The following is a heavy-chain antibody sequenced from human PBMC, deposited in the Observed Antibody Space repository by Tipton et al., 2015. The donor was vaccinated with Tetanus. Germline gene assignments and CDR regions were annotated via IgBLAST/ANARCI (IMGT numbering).Heavy chain of an antibody. J-gene: IGHJ4*02. D-gene: IGHD5-12*01. Sequence: GLVKPSETLSLTCTVSGGSVRGGDYSWNWIRQPPGKGLEWLANVSYSGRTNSNYFLKSRITVSLDASKNQFSLRLTSVTAADTAVYYCARLREIVRRSGWAFDYWGQGILVSVAS. CDR1: GGSVRGGDYS. V-gene: IGHV4-61*08. CDR2: VSYSGRT. CDR3: ARLREIVRRSGWAFDY.